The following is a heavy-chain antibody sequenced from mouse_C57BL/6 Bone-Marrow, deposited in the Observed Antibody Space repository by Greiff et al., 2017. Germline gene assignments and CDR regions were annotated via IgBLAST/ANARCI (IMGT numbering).Heavy chain of an antibody. CDR1: GYTFSSYW. J-gene: IGHJ4*01. Sequence: QVQLQQSGAELVKPGASVKISCKASGYTFSSYWMNWVKQRPGKGLEWIGQLYPGDGDTNYNGKFKGKATLTADKSSSTAYMQLSSLTSEDSAVYFCARSAITTVVATDAMDYWGQGTSVTVSS. CDR3: ARSAITTVVATDAMDY. V-gene: IGHV1-80*01. CDR2: LYPGDGDT. D-gene: IGHD1-1*01.